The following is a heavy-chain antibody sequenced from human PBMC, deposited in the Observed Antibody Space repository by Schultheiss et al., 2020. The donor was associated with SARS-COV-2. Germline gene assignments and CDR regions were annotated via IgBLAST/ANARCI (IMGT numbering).Heavy chain of an antibody. CDR3: ARDGDSSGYYYDAFDI. J-gene: IGHJ3*02. CDR1: GGSISSYY. Sequence: SETLSLTCTVSGGSISSYYWSWIRQPPGKGLEWIGRIYTSGSTNYNPSLKSRVTISVDTSKNQFSLKLSSVTAADTAVYYCARDGDSSGYYYDAFDIWGQGTMVTVSS. CDR2: IYTSGST. D-gene: IGHD3-22*01. V-gene: IGHV4-4*08.